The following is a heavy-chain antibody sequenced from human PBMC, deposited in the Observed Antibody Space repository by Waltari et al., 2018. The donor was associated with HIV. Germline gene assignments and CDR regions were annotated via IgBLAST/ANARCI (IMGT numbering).Heavy chain of an antibody. V-gene: IGHV1-2*02. D-gene: IGHD2-2*01. Sequence: QVQLVQSGAEVKKPGASVKVSCKASGYTFTGYYMHWVRQAPGQRLEGRGWINPNSGGTNYSQKVQGRGTMTRDTSISTAYMELSRLRSDDTAVYYCARGGPDCSSTSCLDYWGQGTLVTVSS. CDR1: GYTFTGYY. CDR2: INPNSGGT. CDR3: ARGGPDCSSTSCLDY. J-gene: IGHJ4*02.